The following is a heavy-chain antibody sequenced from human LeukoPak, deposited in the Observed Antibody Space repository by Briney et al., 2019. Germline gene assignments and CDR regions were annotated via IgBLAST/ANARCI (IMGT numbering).Heavy chain of an antibody. CDR3: AREKEGYCSRTSCYLDYYYYYMDV. CDR2: ISGSGGST. Sequence: GGTLRLSCAASGFTFSSYGMSWVRQAPGKGLEWVSAISGSGGSTYYADSVKGRFTISRDNSKNTLYLQMNSLRAEDTAVYYCAREKEGYCSRTSCYLDYYYYYMDVWGKGTTVTISS. J-gene: IGHJ6*03. V-gene: IGHV3-23*01. CDR1: GFTFSSYG. D-gene: IGHD2-2*01.